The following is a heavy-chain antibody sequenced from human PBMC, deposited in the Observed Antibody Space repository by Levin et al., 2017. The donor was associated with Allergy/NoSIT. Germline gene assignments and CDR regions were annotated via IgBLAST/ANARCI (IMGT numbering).Heavy chain of an antibody. Sequence: GGSLRLSCAASGFTFSSYAMHWVRQAPGKGLEWVAVISYDGSNKYYADSVKGRFTISRDNSKNTLYLQMNSLRAEDTAVYYCARDLAYCGGDCLESWFDPWGQGTLVTVSS. D-gene: IGHD2-21*02. CDR3: ARDLAYCGGDCLESWFDP. CDR2: ISYDGSNK. CDR1: GFTFSSYA. J-gene: IGHJ5*02. V-gene: IGHV3-30-3*01.